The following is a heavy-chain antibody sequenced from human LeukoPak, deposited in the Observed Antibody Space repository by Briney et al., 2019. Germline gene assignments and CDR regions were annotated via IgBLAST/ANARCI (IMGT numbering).Heavy chain of an antibody. D-gene: IGHD1-26*01. CDR3: ASDPSGSYYGGFDY. Sequence: VASVKVSCKASGGTFSSYAISWVRQAPGQGLEWMGGIIPIFGTANYAQKFQGRVTITADESTSTAYMELSSLRSEDTAVYYCASDPSGSYYGGFDYWGQGTLVTVSS. CDR1: GGTFSSYA. J-gene: IGHJ4*02. V-gene: IGHV1-69*13. CDR2: IIPIFGTA.